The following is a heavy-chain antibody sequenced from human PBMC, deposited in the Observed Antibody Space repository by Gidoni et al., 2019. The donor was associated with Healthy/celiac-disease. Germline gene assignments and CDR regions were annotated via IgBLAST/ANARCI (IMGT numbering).Heavy chain of an antibody. D-gene: IGHD2-2*02. CDR2: IYYSGST. Sequence: QEWIGSIYYSGSTYYNPSLKSRVTISVDTSKNQFSLKLSSVTAADTAVYYCARRGVGSSTSCYTCWFDPWGQGTLVTVSS. V-gene: IGHV4-39*01. J-gene: IGHJ5*02. CDR3: ARRGVGSSTSCYTCWFDP.